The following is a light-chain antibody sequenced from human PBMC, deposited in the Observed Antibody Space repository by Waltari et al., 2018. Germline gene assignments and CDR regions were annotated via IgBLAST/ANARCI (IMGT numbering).Light chain of an antibody. Sequence: DFQMTQSPSSLSASVGDRVTITCRASQYISTYLNWYQQKPGKGPKLLIYAASTLQSGVPSGFSGSGSGTDFTFTISSLQLEDFATYYCQQSYDTPRTFGQGTKVEVK. V-gene: IGKV1-39*01. J-gene: IGKJ1*01. CDR3: QQSYDTPRT. CDR1: QYISTY. CDR2: AAS.